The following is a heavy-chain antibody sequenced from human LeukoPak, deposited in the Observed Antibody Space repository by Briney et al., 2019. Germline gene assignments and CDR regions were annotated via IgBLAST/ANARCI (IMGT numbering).Heavy chain of an antibody. CDR1: GFTFSSFS. Sequence: GGALRLSCAVSGFTFSSFSMSWVRQAPGKGLEWIATISGDSSRTSYADSVTGRFTISRDNSKPTLFLQMSGPRVEDTAMYYCAKGPVRGMATIVDRAAYWGQGTLVTVSS. D-gene: IGHD5-24*01. CDR2: ISGDSSRT. CDR3: AKGPVRGMATIVDRAAY. V-gene: IGHV3-23*01. J-gene: IGHJ4*02.